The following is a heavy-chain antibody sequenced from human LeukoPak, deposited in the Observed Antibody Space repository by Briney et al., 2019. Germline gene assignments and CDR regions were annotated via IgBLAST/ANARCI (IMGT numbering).Heavy chain of an antibody. Sequence: GASVKVSCKASGYTFTGYYMHWVRQAPGQGLEWMGWINPNSGGTNYAQKFQGRVTMTRGTSISTAYMELSRLRSDDTAVYYCARDGVLVGAPEGPDYWGQGTLVTVSS. D-gene: IGHD1-26*01. V-gene: IGHV1-2*02. CDR3: ARDGVLVGAPEGPDY. J-gene: IGHJ4*02. CDR2: INPNSGGT. CDR1: GYTFTGYY.